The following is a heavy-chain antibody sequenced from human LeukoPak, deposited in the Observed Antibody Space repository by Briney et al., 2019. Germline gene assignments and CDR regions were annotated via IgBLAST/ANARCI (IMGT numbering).Heavy chain of an antibody. D-gene: IGHD5-24*01. J-gene: IGHJ4*02. V-gene: IGHV3-21*01. CDR1: GFTFDDYA. Sequence: GGSLRLSCAASGFTFDDYAMHWVRQAPGKGLEWVSSISSSSSYIYYADSVKGRFTISRDNAKNSLYLQMNSLRAEDTAVYYCARDSGRWLQFWSFDYWGQGTLVTVSS. CDR3: ARDSGRWLQFWSFDY. CDR2: ISSSSSYI.